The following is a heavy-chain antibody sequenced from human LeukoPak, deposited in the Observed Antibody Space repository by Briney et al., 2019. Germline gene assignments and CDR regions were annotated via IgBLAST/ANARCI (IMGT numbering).Heavy chain of an antibody. CDR1: GFTFNAYY. CDR2: INPNTGDT. V-gene: IGHV1-2*02. D-gene: IGHD5-18*01. CDR3: ATPPSGYSYGFGY. J-gene: IGHJ4*02. Sequence: ASVKVSCKASGFTFNAYYIHWVRQAPGQGLEWMGWINPNTGDTNFAQKFQGRVTMTRDTSISTAYMELSRLRSDDTAVYYCATPPSGYSYGFGYWGQGTLVTVSS.